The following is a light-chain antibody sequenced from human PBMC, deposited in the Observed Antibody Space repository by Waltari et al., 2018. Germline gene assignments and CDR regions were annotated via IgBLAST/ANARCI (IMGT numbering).Light chain of an antibody. V-gene: IGKV4-1*01. CDR1: QNLLYNSDNKNY. Sequence: DIVMTQSPDSLAVSPGERVTINCRSSQNLLYNSDNKNYLAWFPQKPGQPPKLLIYWASTRESGVPDRFSGSGSGTEFTLTISSLQAADVAVYYCQQCYSTPYTFGQGTKLEIK. CDR3: QQCYSTPYT. J-gene: IGKJ2*01. CDR2: WAS.